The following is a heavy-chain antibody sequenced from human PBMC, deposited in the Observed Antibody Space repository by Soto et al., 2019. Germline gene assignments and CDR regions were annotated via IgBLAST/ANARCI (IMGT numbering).Heavy chain of an antibody. V-gene: IGHV4-38-2*01. D-gene: IGHD3-10*01. CDR3: ARAGDTMIRGVIIMNYYGMDV. Sequence: PSETLSLTCAFSGYSISSGWYCGWIRQPPGKGLERIGNIHHSGTTYYNPSLQSRVTISIDTSKNLFSLKLNSVTAADTAVYYCARAGDTMIRGVIIMNYYGMDVWGQGTTVTVSS. J-gene: IGHJ6*02. CDR1: GYSISSGWY. CDR2: IHHSGTT.